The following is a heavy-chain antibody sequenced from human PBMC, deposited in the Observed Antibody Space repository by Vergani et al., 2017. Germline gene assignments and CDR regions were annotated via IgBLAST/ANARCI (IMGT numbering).Heavy chain of an antibody. V-gene: IGHV3-30*18. CDR3: EKGKDYGDYAKEDY. CDR1: VFTFSSYG. D-gene: IGHD4-17*01. J-gene: IGHJ4*02. Sequence: QVQLVESGGGVVQPGRSLRLSCAASVFTFSSYGMHWVRQAPGKGLEWVAVISYDGSNKYYADSVKGRFTISRDNSKNTLYLQMNSLRAEDTAVYYCEKGKDYGDYAKEDYWGQGTLVTVSS. CDR2: ISYDGSNK.